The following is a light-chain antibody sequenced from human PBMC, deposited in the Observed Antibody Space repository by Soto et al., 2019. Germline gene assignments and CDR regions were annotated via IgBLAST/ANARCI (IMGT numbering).Light chain of an antibody. CDR2: VGTGGIVG. V-gene: IGLV9-49*01. CDR3: GADHGSGSNFIVV. Sequence: QLVLTQPPSASASLGASVTLTCTLNSGYSNYKVDWYQQRPGKGPRFVMRVGTGGIVGSKGDGIPDRFSVLGSGLNRYLTIKNIQEEDESDYHCGADHGSGSNFIVVFGGGTKVTVL. CDR1: SGYSNYK. J-gene: IGLJ2*01.